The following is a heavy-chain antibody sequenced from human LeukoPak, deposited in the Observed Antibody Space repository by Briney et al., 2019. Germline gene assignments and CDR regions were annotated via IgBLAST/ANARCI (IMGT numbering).Heavy chain of an antibody. CDR1: GFPFSTYS. J-gene: IGHJ4*02. CDR3: ARVGGSYYFDY. Sequence: GGSLRLSCAVSGFPFSTYSMNWVRQPPGKGLEWVSSISNTDTYIYYADSVKGRFTISRDNAKNSLYLQMNSLRAEDTAVYYCARVGGSYYFDYWGQGTLVTVSS. CDR2: ISNTDTYI. V-gene: IGHV3-21*04. D-gene: IGHD1-26*01.